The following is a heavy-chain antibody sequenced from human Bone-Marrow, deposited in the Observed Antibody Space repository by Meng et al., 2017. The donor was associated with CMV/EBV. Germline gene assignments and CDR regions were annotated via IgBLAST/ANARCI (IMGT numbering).Heavy chain of an antibody. D-gene: IGHD3-22*01. CDR3: AHSQGLSGYYHFDY. Sequence: SGFSLSTGGVGVGWIRQPPGKALEWLALIYWNDDKRYSPSLKSRLTITKDTSKNQVVLTMTNMDPVDTATYYCAHSQGLSGYYHFDYWGQGTLVTVSS. CDR1: GFSLSTGGVG. V-gene: IGHV2-5*01. J-gene: IGHJ4*02. CDR2: IYWNDDK.